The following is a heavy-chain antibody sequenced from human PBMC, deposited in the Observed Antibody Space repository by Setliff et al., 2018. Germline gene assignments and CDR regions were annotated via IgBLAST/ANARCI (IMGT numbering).Heavy chain of an antibody. Sequence: SETLSLTCAVYGGSFSTYYWIWIRQPPGKGLEWIGEINHSGSTNYNPSLKSRVTISVDTSKNQFSLKLSSVTAADTALYYCARGLVDERTAYPYAEYFQYWGDGTLVTVS. V-gene: IGHV4-34*01. CDR2: INHSGST. CDR3: ARGLVDERTAYPYAEYFQY. D-gene: IGHD3-16*01. CDR1: GGSFSTYY. J-gene: IGHJ4*01.